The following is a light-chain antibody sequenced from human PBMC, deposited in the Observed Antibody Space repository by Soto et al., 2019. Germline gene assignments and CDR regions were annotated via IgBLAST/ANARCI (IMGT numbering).Light chain of an antibody. CDR3: ASWDDNLGGVV. CDR2: SDN. CDR1: SSNIGRDF. J-gene: IGLJ2*01. V-gene: IGLV1-47*02. Sequence: QSVLTQPPSASGTPGQRVTISCSGSSSNIGRDFVYWYQQVPATAPKPLIYSDNQRYSGVPDRFSGSKSGTSASLTISGLRSEDEADYYCASWDDNLGGVVFGGGTKLTVL.